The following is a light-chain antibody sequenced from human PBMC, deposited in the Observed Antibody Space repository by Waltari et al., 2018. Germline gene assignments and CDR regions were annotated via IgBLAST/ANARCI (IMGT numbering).Light chain of an antibody. J-gene: IGLJ3*02. Sequence: QLVLTQSPSASASLGASVKLTCTLSSGHSSNIIALLQQQPGKGPRYLMQVNSDGSHRKGDEIPDRFSGSSSGAERYLTISSLQSEDEADYYCETGGHGTWVFGGGTKLTVL. CDR3: ETGGHGTWV. CDR1: SGHSSNI. CDR2: VNSDGSH. V-gene: IGLV4-69*01.